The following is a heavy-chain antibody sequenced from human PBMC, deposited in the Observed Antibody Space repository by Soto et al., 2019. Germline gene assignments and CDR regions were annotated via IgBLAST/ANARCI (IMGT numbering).Heavy chain of an antibody. CDR3: ARGHNWNGNYYMDV. D-gene: IGHD1-20*01. CDR1: GFTFSSYG. CDR2: IWYDGSNK. Sequence: QVQLVESGGGVVQPGRSLRLSCAASGFTFSSYGMHWVRQAPGKGLEWVAVIWYDGSNKYYADSVKGRFTISRDNSKNTLYLQMNSLRAEDTAVYYCARGHNWNGNYYMDVWGKGTTVTVSS. J-gene: IGHJ6*03. V-gene: IGHV3-33*01.